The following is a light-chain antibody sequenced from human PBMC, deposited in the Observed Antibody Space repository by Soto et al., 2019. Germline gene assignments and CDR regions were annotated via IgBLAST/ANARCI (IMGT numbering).Light chain of an antibody. CDR2: DAS. J-gene: IGKJ1*01. CDR1: QSVYSM. CDR3: QKYGSSLWT. V-gene: IGKV3-15*01. Sequence: EIVMTQAPATLSVSPGERATLSCRASQSVYSMLAWYQQKPGQAPRLLIYDASTRATGIPARLSGSGSGADFTLTISRLEPEDFAVYYCQKYGSSLWTFGQGTKVAIK.